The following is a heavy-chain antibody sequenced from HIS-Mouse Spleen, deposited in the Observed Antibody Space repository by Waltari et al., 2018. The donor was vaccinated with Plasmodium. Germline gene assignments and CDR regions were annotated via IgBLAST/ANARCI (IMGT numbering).Heavy chain of an antibody. CDR1: GYSISSGYY. CDR2: IYQSGST. V-gene: IGHV4-38-2*02. D-gene: IGHD2-15*01. Sequence: QVQLQESGPGLVKPSETLSLTCTVSGYSISSGYYWGWIRQPPGKGLVWIGSIYQSGSTYYNPSLKSRVTISVDTSKNQFSLKLSSVTAADTAVYYCARSLGIASSYWYFDLWGRGTLVTVSS. CDR3: ARSLGIASSYWYFDL. J-gene: IGHJ2*01.